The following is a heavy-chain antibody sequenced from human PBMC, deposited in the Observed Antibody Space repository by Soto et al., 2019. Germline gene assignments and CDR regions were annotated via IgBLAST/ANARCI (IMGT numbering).Heavy chain of an antibody. CDR3: ARGGSLYWYFDL. Sequence: ASVKVSCKASGYTFISYGISWVRQAPGQGLEWMGWINAGNGNTKYSQKFQGRVTITRDTSASTAYMELSSLRSEDTAVYYCARGGSLYWYFDLWGRGTLVTVSS. D-gene: IGHD1-26*01. CDR2: INAGNGNT. CDR1: GYTFISYG. J-gene: IGHJ2*01. V-gene: IGHV1-3*01.